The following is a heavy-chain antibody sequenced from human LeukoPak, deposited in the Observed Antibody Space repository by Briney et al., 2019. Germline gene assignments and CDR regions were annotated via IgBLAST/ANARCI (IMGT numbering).Heavy chain of an antibody. V-gene: IGHV6-1*01. Sequence: SQTLSPTCAISGDSVSSNSAAWNWIRQSASRGLEWLGRTYYRSKWYNDYAVSVKSRITINQDTSKKQFSLQLNSVTPEDTAVYYCARDSPAAGTGFDYWGQGTLVTVSS. CDR2: TYYRSKWYN. J-gene: IGHJ4*02. CDR1: GDSVSSNSAA. CDR3: ARDSPAAGTGFDY. D-gene: IGHD6-13*01.